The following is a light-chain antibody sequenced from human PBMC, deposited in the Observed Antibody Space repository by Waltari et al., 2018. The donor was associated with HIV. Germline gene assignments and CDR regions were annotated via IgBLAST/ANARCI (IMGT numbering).Light chain of an antibody. J-gene: IGLJ3*02. Sequence: QSALTPPASVSGTPGQSITISCTGSTSDFGLYNFISWYQQPPGGVPKVIISEVSSRPSGVSSRFSGSKSGNTASLTISWLQTEDEADYYCTSFTSNYTVMFGGGTKVTVL. CDR1: TSDFGLYNF. V-gene: IGLV2-14*01. CDR2: EVS. CDR3: TSFTSNYTVM.